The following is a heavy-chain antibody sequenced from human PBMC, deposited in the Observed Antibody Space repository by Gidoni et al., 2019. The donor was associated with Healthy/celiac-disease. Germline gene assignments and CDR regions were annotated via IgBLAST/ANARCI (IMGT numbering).Heavy chain of an antibody. V-gene: IGHV3-21*01. CDR3: GNNWNDDWYFDL. CDR1: GFTFSSYS. J-gene: IGHJ2*01. Sequence: EVQLVESGGGLVKPGGSLRLSCAASGFTFSSYSMNWVRQAPGKGLEWVSSISISSSYIYYADSVKGRFTISRDNAKNSLYLQMNSLRAEDTAVYYCGNNWNDDWYFDLWGRGTLVTVSS. CDR2: ISISSSYI. D-gene: IGHD1-1*01.